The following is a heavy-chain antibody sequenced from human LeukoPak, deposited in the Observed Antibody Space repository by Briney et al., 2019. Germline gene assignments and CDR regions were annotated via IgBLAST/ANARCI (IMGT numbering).Heavy chain of an antibody. CDR1: GFTFSSYW. CDR3: AAWEVRSALAY. V-gene: IGHV4-4*02. Sequence: GSLRLSCAASGFTFSSYWMSWVRQAPGKGLEWIGEIYHNGRTNYNPSLKRRVTISVDKSNNHFSLKLSCVTAADTAVYYCAAWEVRSALAYRGQATLVTLS. J-gene: IGHJ4*02. D-gene: IGHD1-26*01. CDR2: IYHNGRT.